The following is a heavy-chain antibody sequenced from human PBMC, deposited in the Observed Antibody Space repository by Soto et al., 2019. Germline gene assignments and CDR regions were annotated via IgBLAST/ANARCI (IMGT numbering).Heavy chain of an antibody. CDR3: AGDETHGSPTYY. J-gene: IGHJ4*02. Sequence: LRLSCAASGFTFSSYAMHWVRQAPGKGLEWVAVISYDGSNKYYADSVKGRFTISRDNSKNTLYLQMNSLRAEDTAVYYCAGDETHGSPTYYWGQGTLVTVSS. CDR1: GFTFSSYA. CDR2: ISYDGSNK. V-gene: IGHV3-30-3*01. D-gene: IGHD1-26*01.